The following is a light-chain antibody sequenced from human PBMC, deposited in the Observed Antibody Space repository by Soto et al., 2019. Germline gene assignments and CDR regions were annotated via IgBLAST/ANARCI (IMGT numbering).Light chain of an antibody. CDR1: QSVSSNY. CDR2: GAS. J-gene: IGKJ5*01. Sequence: EIVLTQSPGTLSLSPGERATLSCRARQSVSSNYLAWYQQKPGQAPRLLIYGASSRATGIPDRFSGSGSGTDFTLTISRMETEDFAVYYCQHYGRSLSFTFGKGPRLEIK. CDR3: QHYGRSLSFT. V-gene: IGKV3-20*01.